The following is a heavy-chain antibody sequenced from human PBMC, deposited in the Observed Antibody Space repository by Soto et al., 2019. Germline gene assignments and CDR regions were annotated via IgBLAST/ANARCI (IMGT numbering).Heavy chain of an antibody. J-gene: IGHJ6*02. CDR2: INHSGST. CDR1: GGSFSGYY. CDR3: ARALVVPAAEYYYYYGMDV. D-gene: IGHD2-2*01. V-gene: IGHV4-34*01. Sequence: PSETLSLTCAVYGGSFSGYYWSWIRQPPGKGLEWIGEINHSGSTNYNPSLKSRVTISVGTSKNQFSLKLSSVTAADTAVYYCARALVVPAAEYYYYYGMDVWGQGTTVTVSS.